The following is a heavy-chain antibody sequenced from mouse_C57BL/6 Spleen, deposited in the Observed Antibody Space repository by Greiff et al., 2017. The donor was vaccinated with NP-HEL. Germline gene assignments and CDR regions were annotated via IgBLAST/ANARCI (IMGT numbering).Heavy chain of an antibody. V-gene: IGHV1-80*01. CDR2: IYPGDGDT. Sequence: VQLQQSGAELVKPGASVKISCKASGYAFSSYWMNWVKQRPGKGLEWIGQIYPGDGDTNYNGKFKGKATLTADKSSSTAYMQLSSLTSEDSAVYFCARQGTTVVAPAVDWGTGTTVTVSS. CDR1: GYAFSSYW. D-gene: IGHD1-1*01. J-gene: IGHJ1*03. CDR3: ARQGTTVVAPAVD.